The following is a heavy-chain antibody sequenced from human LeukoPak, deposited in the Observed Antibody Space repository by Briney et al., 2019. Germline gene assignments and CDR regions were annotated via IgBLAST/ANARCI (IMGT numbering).Heavy chain of an antibody. CDR3: ARPYYYDSRIDP. D-gene: IGHD3-22*01. Sequence: SETLSLTCTVSGGSISSGDYYWSWIRQPPGKGLEWIAYMFYSGSTYYNPSLKSRVTMLADTSKNQRSLKLSSVPAADTAVYYCARPYYYDSRIDPWGQGILVTVSS. CDR2: MFYSGST. V-gene: IGHV4-30-4*01. J-gene: IGHJ5*02. CDR1: GGSISSGDYY.